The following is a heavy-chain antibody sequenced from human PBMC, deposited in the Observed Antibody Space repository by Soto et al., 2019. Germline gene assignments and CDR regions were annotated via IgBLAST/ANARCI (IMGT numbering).Heavy chain of an antibody. Sequence: SETLSLTCTVSGGSISSYYWSWIRQPPGKGLEWIGYIYYSGSTNYNPSLKSRVTISVDTSKNQFSLKLSSVTAADTAVYYCARIPSHDYGDDRNRKNYYYYMDFWGKGTTVTVSS. CDR2: IYYSGST. D-gene: IGHD4-17*01. CDR1: GGSISSYY. V-gene: IGHV4-59*08. J-gene: IGHJ6*03. CDR3: ARIPSHDYGDDRNRKNYYYYMDF.